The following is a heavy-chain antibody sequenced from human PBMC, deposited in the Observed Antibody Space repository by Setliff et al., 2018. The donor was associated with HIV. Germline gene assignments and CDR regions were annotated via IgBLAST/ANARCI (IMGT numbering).Heavy chain of an antibody. CDR2: VNHSRRS. V-gene: IGHV4-34*01. CDR3: ARAYGDYGHYYYYLDV. CDR1: GGSFSGYY. Sequence: PSETLSLTCAAYGGSFSGYYWSWLRQPPGKGLEWIGEVNHSRRSNYNPSLKSRVAISVDMSKNQFSLRLNSVTAADTAVYYCARAYGDYGHYYYYLDVWGKGTTVTVSS. J-gene: IGHJ6*03. D-gene: IGHD4-17*01.